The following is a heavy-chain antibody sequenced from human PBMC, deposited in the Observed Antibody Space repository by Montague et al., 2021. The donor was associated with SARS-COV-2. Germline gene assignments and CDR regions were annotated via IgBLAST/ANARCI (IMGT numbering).Heavy chain of an antibody. CDR1: GGSISGFY. D-gene: IGHD2-8*01. CDR3: ARLLRSCTNGVCRTYYYYALDV. V-gene: IGHV4-59*01. CDR2: IYYSGST. J-gene: IGHJ6*02. Sequence: SETLSLTCTVSGGSISGFYWSWIRQPPGKGLEWIGYIYYSGSTXXXPSXXXRVPVSVDRSKNQVSLKLTSVTVADTAVYYCARLLRSCTNGVCRTYYYYALDVWGQGTTVTVSS.